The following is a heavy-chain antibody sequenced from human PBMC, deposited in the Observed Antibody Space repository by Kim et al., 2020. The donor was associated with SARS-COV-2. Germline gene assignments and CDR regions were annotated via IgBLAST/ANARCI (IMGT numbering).Heavy chain of an antibody. CDR3: ARDSFASNTIVVVGGY. CDR1: GFTFSTYA. V-gene: IGHV3-30-3*01. J-gene: IGHJ4*02. Sequence: GGSLRLSCAASGFTFSTYAFKWVRQAPGKGLEWVALISYRGDSKYYADSVKGRFSISRDNSENTVSLQMNSLTIEDTAVYYCARDSFASNTIVVVGGYWGQGALVLVSS. CDR2: ISYRGDSK. D-gene: IGHD2-15*01.